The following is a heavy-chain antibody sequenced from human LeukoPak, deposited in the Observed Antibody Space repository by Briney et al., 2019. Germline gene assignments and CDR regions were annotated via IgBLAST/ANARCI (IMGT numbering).Heavy chain of an antibody. J-gene: IGHJ4*02. V-gene: IGHV3-66*01. CDR3: AGRRREAAAFDH. CDR2: LHRDGNT. D-gene: IGHD6-13*01. Sequence: PGESLRLSCAASGFTVINNYMSWVRLAPGKGLEWVSRLHRDGNTYYAESVKGRFSISTDNSKNTLNLQMNSLRVEDTAVYYCAGRRREAAAFDHWGQGTLVTVSS. CDR1: GFTVINNY.